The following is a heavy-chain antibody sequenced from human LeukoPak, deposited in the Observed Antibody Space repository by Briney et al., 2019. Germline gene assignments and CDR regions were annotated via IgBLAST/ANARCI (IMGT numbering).Heavy chain of an antibody. Sequence: GASVKVSCKASGYIFDIYALIWVRQAPGQGLELMGWINTNTGNPTYAQGFTGRFVFSLDISVSTAYLQISSLEAEDTAVYYCARDYTLTLGTTTYFQHWGQGTLVTVSS. CDR3: ARDYTLTLGTTTYFQH. J-gene: IGHJ1*01. D-gene: IGHD1-7*01. CDR2: INTNTGNP. V-gene: IGHV7-4-1*02. CDR1: GYIFDIYA.